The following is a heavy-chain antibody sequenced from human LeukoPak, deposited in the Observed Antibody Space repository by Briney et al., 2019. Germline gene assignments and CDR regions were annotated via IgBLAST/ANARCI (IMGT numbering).Heavy chain of an antibody. J-gene: IGHJ3*02. D-gene: IGHD2-15*01. CDR1: GYTFTSYY. V-gene: IGHV1-18*04. Sequence: ASVKVSCTASGYTFTSYYIHWVRQAPGQGLEWMGWISAYNGNTNYAQKLQGRVTMTTDTSTSTAYMELRSLRSDDTAVYYCARARCSGGSCGAFDIWGQGTMVTVSS. CDR3: ARARCSGGSCGAFDI. CDR2: ISAYNGNT.